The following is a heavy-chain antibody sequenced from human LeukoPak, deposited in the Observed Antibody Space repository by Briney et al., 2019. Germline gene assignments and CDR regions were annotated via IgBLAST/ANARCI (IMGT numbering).Heavy chain of an antibody. CDR3: ARAHSSSSTFDL. D-gene: IGHD6-6*01. Sequence: GGSLRLSCAASGFTFSDYGIQWVRQAPGQGLEWVALIWYDGSKKYYADSVKGRFTISRDNTKITLYLQLNSLRADDTAVYYCARAHSSSSTFDLWGQGTLVTVSS. V-gene: IGHV3-33*01. CDR1: GFTFSDYG. CDR2: IWYDGSKK. J-gene: IGHJ4*02.